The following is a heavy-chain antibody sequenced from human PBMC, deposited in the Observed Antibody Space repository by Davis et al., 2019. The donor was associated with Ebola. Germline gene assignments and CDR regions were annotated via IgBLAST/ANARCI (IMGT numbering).Heavy chain of an antibody. J-gene: IGHJ5*02. D-gene: IGHD2-8*01. CDR3: ARTLYCTNGVCYGGDWFDP. CDR2: IYYSGST. Sequence: MPSETLSLTCTVSGGSISSSSYYWGWIRQPPGKGLEWIGYIYYSGSTNYNPSLKSRVTISVDPSKNQFSLKLSSVTAADTAVYYCARTLYCTNGVCYGGDWFDPWGQGTLVTVSS. V-gene: IGHV4-61*05. CDR1: GGSISSSSYY.